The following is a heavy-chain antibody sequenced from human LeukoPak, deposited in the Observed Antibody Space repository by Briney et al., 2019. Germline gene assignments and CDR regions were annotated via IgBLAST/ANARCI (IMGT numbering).Heavy chain of an antibody. Sequence: ASVKVSCKASGYTFTGYYMFWVRQAPGQGLEWMGWINPNTGATKYGQNFQGRVTLTRDTPIRTTFMELSSLRSDDTAFYYCARDERFCNGDNHYPDLGYWGQGTLVTVSS. V-gene: IGHV1-2*02. CDR2: INPNTGAT. CDR1: GYTFTGYY. J-gene: IGHJ4*02. D-gene: IGHD2-15*01. CDR3: ARDERFCNGDNHYPDLGY.